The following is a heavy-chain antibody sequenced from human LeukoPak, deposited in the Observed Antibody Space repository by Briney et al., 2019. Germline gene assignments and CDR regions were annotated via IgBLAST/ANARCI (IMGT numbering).Heavy chain of an antibody. J-gene: IGHJ4*02. Sequence: GGSLRLSCAASGFIFSNSWMSWVRQAPVKGLEWVANIKQDGSEEYYVDSVKGRFTISRDNAKKSLYLQMNSLRAEDTAVYYCASFTSPGTLDYWGQGTLVTVSS. CDR1: GFIFSNSW. D-gene: IGHD6-13*01. V-gene: IGHV3-7*01. CDR2: IKQDGSEE. CDR3: ASFTSPGTLDY.